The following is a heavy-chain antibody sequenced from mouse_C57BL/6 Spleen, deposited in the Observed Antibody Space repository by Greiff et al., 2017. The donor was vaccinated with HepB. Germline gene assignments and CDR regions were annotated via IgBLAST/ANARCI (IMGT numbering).Heavy chain of an antibody. CDR3: AELGPAY. V-gene: IGHV5-6*01. D-gene: IGHD4-1*01. CDR1: GFTFSSYG. CDR2: ISSGGSYT. Sequence: EVKLQESGGDLVKPGGSLKLSCAASGFTFSSYGMSWVRQTPDKRLEWVATISSGGSYTYYPDSVKGRFTISRDNAKNTLYLQMSSLKSEDTAMYYWAELGPAYWGQVTLVTVSA. J-gene: IGHJ3*01.